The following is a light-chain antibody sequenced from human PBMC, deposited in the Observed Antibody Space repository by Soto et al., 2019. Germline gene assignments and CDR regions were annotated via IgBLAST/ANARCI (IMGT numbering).Light chain of an antibody. J-gene: IGKJ1*01. CDR3: KQRSKWTLWK. CDR2: DAS. CDR1: QSVSRY. Sequence: EIFLTHSPSTLSLSPGERSTLCCRASQSVSRYLAWYQQKPGQAPRLLIYDASKRATGIPARFSGSGSGTDFTITISSIEHEDFAVYYCKQRSKWTLWKFGQGKKVDIK. V-gene: IGKV3-11*01.